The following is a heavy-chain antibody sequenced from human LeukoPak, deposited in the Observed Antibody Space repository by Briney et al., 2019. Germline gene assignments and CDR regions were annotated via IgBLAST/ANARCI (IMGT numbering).Heavy chain of an antibody. Sequence: SGGSLTLSCAASGFTITTYAMGWVRQAPGKGLEWVSLISWDGGSTYYADSVKGRFTISRDNSKNSLYLQMNSLRAEDTALYYCAKDTAAYYYASGNIDYWGQGTLVTVSS. V-gene: IGHV3-43D*03. CDR2: ISWDGGST. D-gene: IGHD3-10*01. J-gene: IGHJ4*02. CDR1: GFTITTYA. CDR3: AKDTAAYYYASGNIDY.